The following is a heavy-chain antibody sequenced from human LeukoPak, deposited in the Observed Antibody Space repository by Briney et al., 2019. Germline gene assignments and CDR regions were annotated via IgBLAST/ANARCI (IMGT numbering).Heavy chain of an antibody. CDR2: INSDGSST. D-gene: IGHD5-24*01. CDR1: GFPFSSYW. J-gene: IGHJ4*02. Sequence: GSLRLSCAAPGFPFSSYWMQWVRQAPGKGLGWVSRINSDGSSTSYADYVKGRFTISRDNAKNTLYLQMNSLRAEDTAVYYCAREGRRQMATTFDYWGQGTLVTVSS. V-gene: IGHV3-74*01. CDR3: AREGRRQMATTFDY.